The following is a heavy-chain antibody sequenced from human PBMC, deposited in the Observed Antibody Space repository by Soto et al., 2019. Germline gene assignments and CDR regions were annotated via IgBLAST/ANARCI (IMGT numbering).Heavy chain of an antibody. V-gene: IGHV3-30*18. CDR3: AKETATSVDYYYFYGLDV. D-gene: IGHD1-1*01. J-gene: IGHJ6*02. CDR1: GFIFGTYG. CDR2: ISYDGDKE. Sequence: QGQLVESGGGVVQPGRSLRLSCSASGFIFGTYGMDWVRQAPGKGLEWVALISYDGDKEFYADSVKGRFTISRDNSRNTLYLHMNSLKPEDTAMYYCAKETATSVDYYYFYGLDVWGPGTTVCVSS.